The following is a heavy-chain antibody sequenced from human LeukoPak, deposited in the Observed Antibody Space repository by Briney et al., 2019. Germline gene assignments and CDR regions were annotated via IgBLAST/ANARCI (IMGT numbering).Heavy chain of an antibody. D-gene: IGHD4-17*01. Sequence: GGSLRLSCAASGFTFSSYWMSWVRQAPGKGLEWVANIKQDGSDKYYVDSVKGRFTISRDNAKNSLYLQMNSLRAEDTAVYYCAREAYGDPFDYWGQGTLDTVSS. CDR3: AREAYGDPFDY. CDR1: GFTFSSYW. CDR2: IKQDGSDK. J-gene: IGHJ4*02. V-gene: IGHV3-7*01.